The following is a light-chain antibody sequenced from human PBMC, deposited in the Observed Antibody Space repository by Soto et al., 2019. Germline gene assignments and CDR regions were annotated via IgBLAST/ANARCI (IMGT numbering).Light chain of an antibody. CDR3: RSYTV. J-gene: IGLJ2*01. V-gene: IGLV2-14*01. CDR1: SSDVGGYNY. Sequence: QSALTQPASVSGSPGQSITISCTGTSSDVGGYNYVSWYQQHPGKAPKLMIYEVSNRPSGVSNRFSGSKSGNTASLTISGAHYDYEAYYYSRSYTVFGGGTKLTVL. CDR2: EVS.